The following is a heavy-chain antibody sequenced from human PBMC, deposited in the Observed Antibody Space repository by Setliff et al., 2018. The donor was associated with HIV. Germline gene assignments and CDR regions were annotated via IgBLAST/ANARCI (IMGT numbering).Heavy chain of an antibody. V-gene: IGHV3-21*01. CDR1: GFTFSSYG. Sequence: PGGSLRLSCAASGFTFSSYGMHWVRQAPGKGLGWVSSISSSSTYIDYADSVKGRFTISRDNAKNSLYLQMNSLRAEDTAVYYCARDRGSGTCRGCDYMDVWGKRTTVTVSS. J-gene: IGHJ6*03. CDR3: ARDRGSGTCRGCDYMDV. CDR2: ISSSSTYI. D-gene: IGHD3-3*01.